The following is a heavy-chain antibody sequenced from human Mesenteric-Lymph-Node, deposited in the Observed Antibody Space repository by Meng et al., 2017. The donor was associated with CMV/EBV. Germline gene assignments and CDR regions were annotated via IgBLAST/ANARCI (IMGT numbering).Heavy chain of an antibody. V-gene: IGHV1-2*02. D-gene: IGHD3-10*01. Sequence: ASVKVSCKASGYTFTGYYMHWVRQAPGQGLEWMGWINPNSGGTDYAQKFQGRVTMTRDTSISTAYMELSRLRSDDTAVYYCAVEKVELLGAFDIWGQGTMVTVSS. CDR3: AVEKVELLGAFDI. CDR1: GYTFTGYY. CDR2: INPNSGGT. J-gene: IGHJ3*02.